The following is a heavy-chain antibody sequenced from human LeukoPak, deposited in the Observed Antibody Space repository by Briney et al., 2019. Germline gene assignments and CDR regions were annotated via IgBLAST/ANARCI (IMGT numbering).Heavy chain of an antibody. Sequence: KPSETLSLTYAVYGGSFSGYYWSWIRQPPGKGLEWIGEINHSGSTNYNPSLKSRVTISVDTSKNQFSLKLSSVTAADTAVYYCASSIASFLFDYWGQGTLVTVSS. CDR3: ASSIASFLFDY. CDR1: GGSFSGYY. J-gene: IGHJ4*02. CDR2: INHSGST. D-gene: IGHD2-21*01. V-gene: IGHV4-34*01.